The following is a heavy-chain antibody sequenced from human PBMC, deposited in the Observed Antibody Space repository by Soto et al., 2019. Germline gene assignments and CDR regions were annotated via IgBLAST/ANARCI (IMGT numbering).Heavy chain of an antibody. V-gene: IGHV4-4*02. J-gene: IGHJ4*02. CDR2: IYHSGST. CDR3: ARSSGRITIFGVVITYPSYFDY. CDR1: GGSISSSNW. D-gene: IGHD3-3*01. Sequence: SETLSLTCAVSGGSISSSNWWSWVRQPPGKGLEWIGEIYHSGSTNYNPSLKSRVTISVDKSKNQFSLKLSSVTAAEPAVYYCARSSGRITIFGVVITYPSYFDYWGQGTLVTVSS.